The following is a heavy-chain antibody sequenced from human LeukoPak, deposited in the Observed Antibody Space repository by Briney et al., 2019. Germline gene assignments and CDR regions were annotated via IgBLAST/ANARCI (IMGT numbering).Heavy chain of an antibody. Sequence: GRSLRLSCAASGFTFDDYAMHWVRQAPGKGLEWVSYISSGSSSIYYADSVKGRFTVSRDNAKNSLYMQMNSLRDEDTAVYYCARGKNENYYYYYGMDVWGQGTTVTVSS. V-gene: IGHV3-48*02. CDR1: GFTFDDYA. CDR2: ISSGSSSI. CDR3: ARGKNENYYYYYGMDV. J-gene: IGHJ6*02.